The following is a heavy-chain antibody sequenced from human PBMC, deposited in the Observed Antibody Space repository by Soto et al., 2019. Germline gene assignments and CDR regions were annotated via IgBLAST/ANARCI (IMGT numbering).Heavy chain of an antibody. Sequence: SETLSLTCTVSGGSISSGDYYWSWIRQPPGKGLEWIGYIYYSGSTYYNPSLKNRVTISVDTSKNQFSLKLSSVTAADTAVYYCARESLLYQGDYRDALEIRGQGTMVTVSS. CDR3: ARESLLYQGDYRDALEI. CDR1: GGSISSGDYY. CDR2: IYYSGST. D-gene: IGHD4-17*01. J-gene: IGHJ3*02. V-gene: IGHV4-30-4*01.